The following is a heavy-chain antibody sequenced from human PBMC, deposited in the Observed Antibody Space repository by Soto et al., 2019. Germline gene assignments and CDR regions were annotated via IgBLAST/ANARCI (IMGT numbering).Heavy chain of an antibody. D-gene: IGHD6-19*01. V-gene: IGHV1-69*02. J-gene: IGHJ4*02. CDR3: AGGTQGIAGAHCDY. CDR2: IIPILGIA. CDR1: GGTFSSYT. Sequence: QVQLVQSGAEVKKPGSSVKVSCTASGGTFSSYTISWVRQAPVQGLEWMGRIIPILGIANYAQKFQGRVTITADQSTSTAYMEMSSLRSEDTAVYSCAGGTQGIAGAHCDYRGQGTLVTVYS.